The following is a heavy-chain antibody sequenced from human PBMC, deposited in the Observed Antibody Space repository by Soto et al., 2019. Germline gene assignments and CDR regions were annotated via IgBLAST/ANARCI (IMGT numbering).Heavy chain of an antibody. CDR3: AKDVRGYLAYFDS. V-gene: IGHV3-23*01. Sequence: ASGFTFAAYAMNWVRRAPGKGLEWVSSITSSGSTTYYADSVKGRFTISRDNSKNTVYLQMNSLRAEDTAIYYCAKDVRGYLAYFDSWGQGTLVTVSS. J-gene: IGHJ4*02. D-gene: IGHD2-15*01. CDR1: GFTFAAYA. CDR2: ITSSGSTT.